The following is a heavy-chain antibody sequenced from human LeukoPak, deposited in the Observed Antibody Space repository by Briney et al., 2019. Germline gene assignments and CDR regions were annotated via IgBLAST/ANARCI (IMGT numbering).Heavy chain of an antibody. D-gene: IGHD6-13*01. J-gene: IGHJ4*02. V-gene: IGHV3-21*01. Sequence: GGSLRLSCAASGFTFSNFAMTWVRQATGQGLEWVSSIVGSSSTYYADSLKGRFTISRDNAKNSLYLQMNSLRAEDTAVYYCARIGAGSSRDYWGQGTLVTVSS. CDR3: ARIGAGSSRDY. CDR2: IVGSSST. CDR1: GFTFSNFA.